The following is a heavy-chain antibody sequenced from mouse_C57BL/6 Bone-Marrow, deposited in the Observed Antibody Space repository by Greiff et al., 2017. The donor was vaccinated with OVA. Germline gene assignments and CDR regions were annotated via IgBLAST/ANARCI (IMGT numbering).Heavy chain of an antibody. CDR2: IWRGGST. CDR1: GFSLTSYG. Sequence: VNVVESGPGLVQPSQSLSITCTVSGFSLTSYGVHWVRQSPGKGLEWLGVIWRGGSTDYNAAFMSRLSITKDNSKSQVFFKMNSLQADDTAIYYCAKNRYGSSSYAMDYWGQGTSVTVSS. V-gene: IGHV2-5*01. J-gene: IGHJ4*01. D-gene: IGHD1-1*01. CDR3: AKNRYGSSSYAMDY.